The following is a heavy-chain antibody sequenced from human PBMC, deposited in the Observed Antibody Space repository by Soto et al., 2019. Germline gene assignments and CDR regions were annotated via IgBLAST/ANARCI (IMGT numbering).Heavy chain of an antibody. D-gene: IGHD5-12*01. Sequence: SETLSLTCTVSGGSNSSSSDYWGWIRQPPGKGLEWIGSIYYSGSTYYNPSLKSRVSISVDTSKKQFSLKLSSVTAADTAVYYCARREYSGYDYFDYWGQGTLVTVSS. V-gene: IGHV4-39*01. CDR3: ARREYSGYDYFDY. CDR2: IYYSGST. J-gene: IGHJ4*02. CDR1: GGSNSSSSDY.